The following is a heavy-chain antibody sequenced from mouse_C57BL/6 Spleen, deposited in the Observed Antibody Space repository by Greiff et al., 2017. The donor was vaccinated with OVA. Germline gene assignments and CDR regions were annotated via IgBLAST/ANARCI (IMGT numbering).Heavy chain of an antibody. V-gene: IGHV14-2*01. CDR3: SSPPLYYYCSSPWFAY. CDR2: IDPEDGDT. D-gene: IGHD1-1*01. Sequence: EVQLQQSGAELVKPGASVKLSCTASGFTLTDYYMHWVQQRPEQGLEWIGRIDPEDGDTKYAPKFQGKATRTADTSANTTNLPLSSLTSEDTAVYYCSSPPLYYYCSSPWFAYWGQGTLVTVSA. J-gene: IGHJ3*01. CDR1: GFTLTDYY.